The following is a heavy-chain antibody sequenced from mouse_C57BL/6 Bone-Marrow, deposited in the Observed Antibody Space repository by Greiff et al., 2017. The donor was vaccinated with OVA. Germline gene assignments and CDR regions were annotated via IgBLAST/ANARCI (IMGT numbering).Heavy chain of an antibody. CDR2: INPGSGGT. J-gene: IGHJ1*03. CDR1: GYAFTNYL. D-gene: IGHD1-1*01. CDR3: AREGSYYYGSSYYWYFDV. Sequence: QVQLQQSGAELVRPGTSVKVSCKASGYAFTNYLIEWVKQRPGQGLEWIGVINPGSGGTNYNEKFKGKATLTADKSSSTAYMQLSSLTSEDSAVYFCAREGSYYYGSSYYWYFDVWGTGTTVTVSS. V-gene: IGHV1-54*01.